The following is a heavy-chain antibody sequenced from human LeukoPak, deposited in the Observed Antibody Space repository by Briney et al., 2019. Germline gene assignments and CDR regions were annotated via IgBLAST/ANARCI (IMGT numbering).Heavy chain of an antibody. D-gene: IGHD3-16*01. J-gene: IGHJ4*02. Sequence: GGSLRLSCAASGFTFSSYWMHWVRQAPGKGLVWVSRIDNDGRGTSYADSVKGRFTISRDNAKNRLYLQMNSLRAEDTAVHCCASLNYGPDYWGQGTLVTVSS. CDR2: IDNDGRGT. CDR1: GFTFSSYW. V-gene: IGHV3-74*01. CDR3: ASLNYGPDY.